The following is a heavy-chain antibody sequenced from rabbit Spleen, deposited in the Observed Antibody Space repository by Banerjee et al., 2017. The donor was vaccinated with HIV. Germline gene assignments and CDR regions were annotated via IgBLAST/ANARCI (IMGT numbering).Heavy chain of an antibody. D-gene: IGHD1-1*01. CDR2: INSVTGKD. Sequence: EQLEESGGGLVKPEGSLTLTCKASGVSFSDKDVMCWVRQAPGKGLEWIACINSVTGKDVNTARAKGLLTNPKTPATTVTLQMTKLTSGDTASYFCTRDTSASFSTYGMDLWGQGTHVTV. CDR3: TRDTSASFSTYGMDL. V-gene: IGHV1S45*01. CDR1: GVSFSDKDV. J-gene: IGHJ6*01.